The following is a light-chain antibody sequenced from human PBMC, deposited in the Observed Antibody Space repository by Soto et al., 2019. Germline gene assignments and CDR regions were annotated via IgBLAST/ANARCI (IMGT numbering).Light chain of an antibody. Sequence: QSVLTQPASVSGSPGQSITISCTGTSSDVGGYNYVSWYQQHPGKAPKLMIYDVSDRPSGVSSRFSGSKSGNTASLTISGLQAEDEADYYCSSYTSSSTPFYVFGSGTKVTVL. J-gene: IGLJ1*01. V-gene: IGLV2-14*01. CDR1: SSDVGGYNY. CDR2: DVS. CDR3: SSYTSSSTPFYV.